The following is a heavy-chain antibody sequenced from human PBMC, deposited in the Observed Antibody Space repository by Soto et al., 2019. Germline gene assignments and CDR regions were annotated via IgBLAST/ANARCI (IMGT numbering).Heavy chain of an antibody. J-gene: IGHJ4*02. Sequence: GGSLRLSCAASGFTFSSYSMNWVRQAPGKGLEWVSYISSSGSTIYYADSVKGRFTISRDNAKNSLYLQMNSLRDEDTAVYYCARDGLSHPVVTPGAYFDYWGQGTLVTVSS. CDR3: ARDGLSHPVVTPGAYFDY. CDR1: GFTFSSYS. D-gene: IGHD2-15*01. CDR2: ISSSGSTI. V-gene: IGHV3-48*02.